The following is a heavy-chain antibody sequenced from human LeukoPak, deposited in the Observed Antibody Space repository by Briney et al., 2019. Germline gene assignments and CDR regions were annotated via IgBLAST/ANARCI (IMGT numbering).Heavy chain of an antibody. Sequence: PSETLSLTCTVSGGSVSSGGYYWSWIRQPPGKGLEWIGYIYYSGSTNYNPSLKSRVTISVDTSKNQFSLKLSSVTAADTAVYYCARELRWFGNWFDPWGQGTLVTVSS. CDR2: IYYSGST. D-gene: IGHD3-10*01. J-gene: IGHJ5*02. CDR1: GGSVSSGGYY. CDR3: ARELRWFGNWFDP. V-gene: IGHV4-61*08.